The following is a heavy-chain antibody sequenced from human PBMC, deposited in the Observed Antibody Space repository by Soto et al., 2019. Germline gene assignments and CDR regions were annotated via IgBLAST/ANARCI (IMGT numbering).Heavy chain of an antibody. CDR2: FDPEDGET. CDR3: ATFVGGDLHQPFDY. J-gene: IGHJ4*02. D-gene: IGHD4-17*01. CDR1: GYTLTELS. Sequence: ASMKVSCKVSGYTLTELSMHWVRQAPGKGLEWMGGFDPEDGETIYAQKFQGRVTMTEDTSTDTAYMELSSLRSEDTAVYYCATFVGGDLHQPFDYWGQGTLVTVSS. V-gene: IGHV1-24*01.